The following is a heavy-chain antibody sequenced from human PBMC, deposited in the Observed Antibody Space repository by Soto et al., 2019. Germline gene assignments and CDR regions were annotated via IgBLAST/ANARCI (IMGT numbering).Heavy chain of an antibody. J-gene: IGHJ6*02. CDR2: IYPGDSDT. D-gene: IGHD6-19*01. Sequence: PGESLKISCKGSGYSFTSYWIGWVRQMPGKGLEWMGIIYPGDSDTRYSPSFQGQVTISADKSISTAYLQWSSLKASDTAVYYCARHMGIAVAGTWGYYYYYGMDVWGQGTTVTVSS. V-gene: IGHV5-51*01. CDR3: ARHMGIAVAGTWGYYYYYGMDV. CDR1: GYSFTSYW.